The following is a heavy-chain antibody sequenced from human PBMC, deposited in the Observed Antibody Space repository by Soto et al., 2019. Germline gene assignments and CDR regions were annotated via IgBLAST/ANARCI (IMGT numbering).Heavy chain of an antibody. CDR3: ASQSVAGTSWYYGMDV. J-gene: IGHJ6*02. CDR1: GYTFTSYG. D-gene: IGHD6-19*01. V-gene: IGHV1-18*01. Sequence: ASVKVSCKASGYTFTSYGISWVRQAPGQGLEWMGWISAYNGNTNYAQKLQGRVTMTTDTSTSTAYMELRSLRSDDTAVYYCASQSVAGTSWYYGMDVWGQGTTVTVSS. CDR2: ISAYNGNT.